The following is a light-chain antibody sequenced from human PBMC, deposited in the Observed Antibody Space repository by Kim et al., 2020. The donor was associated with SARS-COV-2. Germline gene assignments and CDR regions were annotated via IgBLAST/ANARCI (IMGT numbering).Light chain of an antibody. CDR2: GAS. V-gene: IGKV1-39*01. J-gene: IGKJ5*01. Sequence: SVEDRVTITCPASQSISSLLNWYQQKPGKAPYLLIYGASSLRSGVPSRFSGAGSGTDFTLTISSLQPEDFATYYCQRSYHTPITFGQGTRLEIK. CDR1: QSISSL. CDR3: QRSYHTPIT.